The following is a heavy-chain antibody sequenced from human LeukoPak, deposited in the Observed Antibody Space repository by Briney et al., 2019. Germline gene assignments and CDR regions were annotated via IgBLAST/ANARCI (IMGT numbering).Heavy chain of an antibody. V-gene: IGHV4-34*01. CDR3: ARASGYYTIGFDY. CDR2: INHSGST. CDR1: GGSFSGYY. Sequence: PSETLSLTCAVYGGSFSGYYWSWIRQPPRKGLEWIGEINHSGSTNYNPSLKSRVTISVDTSKNQFSLKLSSVTAADTAVYYCARASGYYTIGFDYWGQGTLVTVSS. J-gene: IGHJ4*02. D-gene: IGHD3-3*01.